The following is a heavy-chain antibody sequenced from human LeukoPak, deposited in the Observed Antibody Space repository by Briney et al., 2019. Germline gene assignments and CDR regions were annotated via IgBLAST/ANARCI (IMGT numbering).Heavy chain of an antibody. CDR1: GYTLTELS. V-gene: IGHV1-24*01. J-gene: IGHJ3*02. Sequence: ASVKVSCKVSGYTLTELSMHWVRQAPGKGLEWMGGFDPEEGETIYAQKFQGRVTMTEDTSTDTASMELSSLRSEAAAVYYCATSVVPAAIQLHGAFDIWGQGTMVTVSS. CDR3: ATSVVPAAIQLHGAFDI. CDR2: FDPEEGET. D-gene: IGHD2-2*02.